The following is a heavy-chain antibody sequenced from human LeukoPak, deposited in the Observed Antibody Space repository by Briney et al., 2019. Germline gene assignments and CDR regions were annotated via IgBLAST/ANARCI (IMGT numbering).Heavy chain of an antibody. CDR3: ARGNCGPFDY. D-gene: IGHD4-23*01. Sequence: ASQTLSLTCAVSGGSISSGGYSWSWIRQPPGKGLEWIGYIYHSGSTYYNPSLKSRVTISVDRSKNQFSLKLSSVTAADTAVYYCARGNCGPFDYWGQGTLVTVSS. J-gene: IGHJ4*02. CDR2: IYHSGST. V-gene: IGHV4-30-2*01. CDR1: GGSISSGGYS.